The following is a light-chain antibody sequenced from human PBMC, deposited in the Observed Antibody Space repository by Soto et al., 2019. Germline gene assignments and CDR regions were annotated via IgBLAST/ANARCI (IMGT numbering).Light chain of an antibody. CDR2: DNN. CDR3: GTWDSSLSAWV. Sequence: QSVLTQPPSVSAAPGQKVTISCSGSSSNIGNNYVSWYQQLPETAPKFLIYDNNRRPSGIPDRFSGSKSGASATLDITGLQTGDEADYYCGTWDSSLSAWVFGGGTKLTVL. V-gene: IGLV1-51*01. J-gene: IGLJ3*02. CDR1: SSNIGNNY.